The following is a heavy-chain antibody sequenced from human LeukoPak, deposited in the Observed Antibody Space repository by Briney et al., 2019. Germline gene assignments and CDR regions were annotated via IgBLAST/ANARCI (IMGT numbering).Heavy chain of an antibody. CDR1: GFVSSASY. J-gene: IGHJ5*01. Sequence: GGSMSLSCAASGFVSSASYMSWVRKAPGKGLEWVATIKPDGSEKYHVDSVSGRFTISRDNTNDSLFLQMNSLRVDDTAVYYCVRGGTYWTVSWGQGTLVNVS. V-gene: IGHV3-7*01. CDR3: VRGGTYWTVS. CDR2: IKPDGSEK.